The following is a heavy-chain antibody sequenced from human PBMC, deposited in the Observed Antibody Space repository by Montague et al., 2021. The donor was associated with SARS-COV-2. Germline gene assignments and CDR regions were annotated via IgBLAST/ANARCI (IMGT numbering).Heavy chain of an antibody. J-gene: IGHJ3*02. Sequence: SLILSCAASGFTFSDYYMNWIRQAPVKGLEWVSHITSSSSHIYYXDSVKGRFTISRDNAKNSLYLQMNSLRAEDTAVYYCAREHNYDQGRRDGFDIWGHGTVVTVSS. V-gene: IGHV3-11*01. CDR1: GFTFSDYY. CDR3: AREHNYDQGRRDGFDI. D-gene: IGHD3-22*01. CDR2: ITSSSSHI.